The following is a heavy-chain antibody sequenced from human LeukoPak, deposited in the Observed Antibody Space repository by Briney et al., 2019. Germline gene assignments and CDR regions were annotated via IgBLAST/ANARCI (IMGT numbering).Heavy chain of an antibody. D-gene: IGHD3-10*01. CDR2: INPNSGGT. Sequence: GASVKVSCKASGYTFTGYYMHWVRQAPGQGLEWMGWINPNSGGTDYAQKFQGRVTMTRDTSISTAYMELSRLRSDDTAVYYCARVAERGSGSYDWTFGYWGQGTLVTVSS. CDR1: GYTFTGYY. V-gene: IGHV1-2*02. J-gene: IGHJ4*02. CDR3: ARVAERGSGSYDWTFGY.